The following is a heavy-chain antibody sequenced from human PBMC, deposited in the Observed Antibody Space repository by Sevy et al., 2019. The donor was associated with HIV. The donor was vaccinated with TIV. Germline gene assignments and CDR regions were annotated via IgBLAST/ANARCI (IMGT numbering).Heavy chain of an antibody. CDR1: GGSFSGYY. J-gene: IGHJ5*02. V-gene: IGHV4-34*01. Sequence: SETLSLTCAVHGGSFSGYYWNWIRQPPGKGLEWIGEINHSGSTNYTPSLKSRVTISVDTSKNQFSLKLSSVTAADTAVYSCARSPPIVVVPGAPSWFDPWGQRTLVTVSS. CDR3: ARSPPIVVVPGAPSWFDP. CDR2: INHSGST. D-gene: IGHD2-2*01.